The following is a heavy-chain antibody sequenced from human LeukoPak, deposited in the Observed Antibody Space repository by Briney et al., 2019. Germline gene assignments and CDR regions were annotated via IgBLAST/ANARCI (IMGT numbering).Heavy chain of an antibody. V-gene: IGHV3-30*03. D-gene: IGHD3-16*01. Sequence: PGGSLRLSCAASGFTFSRYDFHWVRQAPGKGLGWVSVVSYDGSYVSHADSVKGRFTISRDNSKNTLHLQMNSLKPGDTAVYYCAIRGFRLRLGEGLPFDPWAQGTLVIVSS. CDR3: AIRGFRLRLGEGLPFDP. CDR1: GFTFSRYD. J-gene: IGHJ5*02. CDR2: VSYDGSYV.